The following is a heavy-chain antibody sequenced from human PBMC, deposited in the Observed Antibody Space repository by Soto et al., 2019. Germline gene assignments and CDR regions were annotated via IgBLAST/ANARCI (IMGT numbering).Heavy chain of an antibody. CDR1: GFTFSSYA. V-gene: IGHV3-23*01. D-gene: IGHD2-2*01. CDR3: AKDRDIVVVPAAIGGGDSFDY. Sequence: EVQLLESGGGLVQPGGSLRLSCAASGFTFSSYAMSWVRQAPGKGLEWVSAISGSGGSTYYADSVKGRFTISRDNSKNTLYLQMNSLRAEDTAVYYCAKDRDIVVVPAAIGGGDSFDYWGQGTLVTVSS. CDR2: ISGSGGST. J-gene: IGHJ4*02.